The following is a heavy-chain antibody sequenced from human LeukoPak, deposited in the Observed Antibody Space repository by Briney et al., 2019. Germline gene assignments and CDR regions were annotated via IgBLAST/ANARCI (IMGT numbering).Heavy chain of an antibody. D-gene: IGHD5-18*01. CDR3: ARGYVSYGFDY. V-gene: IGHV3-21*01. Sequence: GGSLRLSCAASGFTFSSYSMNWVRQAPGKGLEWVSSISSSSSYIYYADSVKGRFTISRDNSKNTLYLQMNSLRAEDTAVYYCARGYVSYGFDYWGQGTLVTVSS. J-gene: IGHJ4*02. CDR1: GFTFSSYS. CDR2: ISSSSSYI.